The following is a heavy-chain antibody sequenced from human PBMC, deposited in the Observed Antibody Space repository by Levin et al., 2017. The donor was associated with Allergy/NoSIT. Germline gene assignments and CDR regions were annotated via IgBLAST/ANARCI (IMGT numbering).Heavy chain of an antibody. Sequence: PGGSLRLSCAASGFTFSNAWMSWVRQAPGKGLEWVGRIKSKTDGGTTEYAAPVKGRFTISRDDSKNTLYLQMNSLKNEDTAVYYCATDYGDAYYFDYWGQGTLVTVSS. CDR2: IKSKTDGGTT. V-gene: IGHV3-15*01. D-gene: IGHD4-17*01. J-gene: IGHJ4*02. CDR1: GFTFSNAW. CDR3: ATDYGDAYYFDY.